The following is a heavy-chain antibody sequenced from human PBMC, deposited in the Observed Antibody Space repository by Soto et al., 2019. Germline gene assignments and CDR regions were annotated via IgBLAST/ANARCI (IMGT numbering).Heavy chain of an antibody. V-gene: IGHV3-33*01. CDR3: ARDPGYCSSTSCRISRFDF. Sequence: PGGSLRLSCGASGFMFSSYGMHWVRQAPGKGLEWVAVIWYDGSSVYYADSVKGRFTISRDNSKNTLYLQMNSLRAEDTAVYYCARDPGYCSSTSCRISRFDFWGRGTLVTVSS. D-gene: IGHD2-2*01. CDR1: GFMFSSYG. J-gene: IGHJ4*02. CDR2: IWYDGSSV.